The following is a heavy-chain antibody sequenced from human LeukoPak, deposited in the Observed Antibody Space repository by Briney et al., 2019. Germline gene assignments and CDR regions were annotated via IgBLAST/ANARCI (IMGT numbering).Heavy chain of an antibody. CDR2: ISSSGSTI. D-gene: IGHD4-17*01. V-gene: IGHV3-48*03. CDR3: ARGVNGDYVYDY. CDR1: GFTFSSYE. Sequence: GGSLRLSCAASGFTFSSYEMNWVRQAPGKGLEWVSYISSSGSTIYYADSVKGRFTISRDNAKNSLYLQMNSLRAEDTAVYYCARGVNGDYVYDYWGQGTLVTVSS. J-gene: IGHJ4*02.